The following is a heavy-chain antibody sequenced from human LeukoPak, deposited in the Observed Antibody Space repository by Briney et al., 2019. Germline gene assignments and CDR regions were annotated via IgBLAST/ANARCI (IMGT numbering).Heavy chain of an antibody. CDR2: IWYDGSNK. Sequence: PGGSLRLSCAASGFTFSSYGMHWVRQAPGKGLEWVAVIWYDGSNKYYADSVEGRFTISRDNSKNTLYLQMNSLRAEDTAVYYCARDDTGIAVAGTGQGMDVWGQGTTVTVSS. CDR1: GFTFSSYG. J-gene: IGHJ6*02. D-gene: IGHD6-19*01. CDR3: ARDDTGIAVAGTGQGMDV. V-gene: IGHV3-33*08.